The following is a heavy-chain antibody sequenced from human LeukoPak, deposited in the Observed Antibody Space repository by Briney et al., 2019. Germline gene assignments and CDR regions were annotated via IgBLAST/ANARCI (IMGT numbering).Heavy chain of an antibody. Sequence: SETLSLTCTVSGGSISSYYWSWIRQPPGKGLEGIGYIYYSGSTNYNPSLKSRVTISVDTSKNQFSLKLSSVTAADTAVYYCATTTNYGSGSYNYWGQGTLVTVSS. CDR2: IYYSGST. CDR3: ATTTNYGSGSYNY. J-gene: IGHJ4*02. D-gene: IGHD3-10*01. CDR1: GGSISSYY. V-gene: IGHV4-59*01.